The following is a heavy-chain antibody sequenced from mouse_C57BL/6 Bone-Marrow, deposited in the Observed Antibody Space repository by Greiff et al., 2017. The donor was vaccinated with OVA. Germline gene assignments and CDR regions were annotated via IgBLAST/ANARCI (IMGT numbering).Heavy chain of an antibody. CDR2: ISRGGSYT. CDR1: GFTFSSSG. D-gene: IGHD2-3*01. CDR3: ARHFYDGYSLAY. J-gene: IGHJ3*01. V-gene: IGHV5-6*01. Sequence: EVQGVESGGDLVKPGGSLKLSCAASGFTFSSSGMSWVRQTPDKRLEWVATISRGGSYTYYPDSVKGRFTISRDKAKNTLYLQMSSLKSEDTAMYYCARHFYDGYSLAYWGQGTLVTVSA.